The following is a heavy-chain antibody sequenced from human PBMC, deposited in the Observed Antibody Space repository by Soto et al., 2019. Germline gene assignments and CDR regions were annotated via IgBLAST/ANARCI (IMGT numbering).Heavy chain of an antibody. V-gene: IGHV3-33*01. J-gene: IGHJ6*02. D-gene: IGHD3-3*01. CDR1: GFTFSSYG. CDR3: ARAPKYYAAGMDV. Sequence: QVQLVESGGGVVQPGRSLRLSCTASGFTFSSYGMHWVRQAPGKGLEWVAVIWYDGSNKYYADSVKGRFTISRDNSKNTLYLQMNSLRAEDTAVYYCARAPKYYAAGMDVWGQGTTVTVSS. CDR2: IWYDGSNK.